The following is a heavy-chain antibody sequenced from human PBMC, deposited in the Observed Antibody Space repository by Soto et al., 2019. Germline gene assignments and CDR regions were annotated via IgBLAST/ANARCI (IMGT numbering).Heavy chain of an antibody. CDR1: GFSLSTSGVG. Sequence: QITLKESGPPLVKPTQTLTLTCTFSGFSLSTSGVGVGWIRQPPGKALEWLALIYWDDDKRYSPSLKSRLTITKDTSKNQVVLTMTNMDPVDTATYYCALAYDSSGYFDNWFDPWGQGTLVTVSS. CDR2: IYWDDDK. V-gene: IGHV2-5*02. J-gene: IGHJ5*02. D-gene: IGHD3-22*01. CDR3: ALAYDSSGYFDNWFDP.